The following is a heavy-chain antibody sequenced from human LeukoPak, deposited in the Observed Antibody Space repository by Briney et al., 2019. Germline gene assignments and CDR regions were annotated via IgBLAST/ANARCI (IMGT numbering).Heavy chain of an antibody. CDR1: GGTFSSYA. CDR2: IIPIFGTA. Sequence: ASVKVSCKASGGTFSSYAISWARQAPGQGLEWMGGIIPIFGTANYAQKFQGRVTIATDESTSTAYMELSSLRSEDTAVYYCARAPHSSSWSVIFDYWGQGTLVTVSS. CDR3: ARAPHSSSWSVIFDY. D-gene: IGHD6-13*01. V-gene: IGHV1-69*05. J-gene: IGHJ4*02.